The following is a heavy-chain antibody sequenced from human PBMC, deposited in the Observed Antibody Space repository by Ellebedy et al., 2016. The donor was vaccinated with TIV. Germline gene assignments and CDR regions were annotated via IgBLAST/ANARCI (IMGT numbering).Heavy chain of an antibody. CDR2: IYYSGST. V-gene: IGHV4-30-4*02. D-gene: IGHD1-14*01. Sequence: MPSETLSLTCTVSGGSISSGDYYWSWIRQPPGKGLEWIGYIYYSGSTYYNPSLKSGVTISVDTSKNQFSLKLSSVTAADTAVYYCARETKTAGFDYWGQGTLVTVSS. CDR3: ARETKTAGFDY. J-gene: IGHJ4*02. CDR1: GGSISSGDYY.